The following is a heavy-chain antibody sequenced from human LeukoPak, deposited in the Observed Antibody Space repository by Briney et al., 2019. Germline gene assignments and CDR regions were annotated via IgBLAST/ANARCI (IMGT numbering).Heavy chain of an antibody. CDR2: ISGSGGST. CDR3: AKDRNWNSGGGQGDY. CDR1: GGSFSGYY. J-gene: IGHJ4*02. V-gene: IGHV3-23*01. Sequence: ETLSLTCAVYGGSFSGYYWSWIRQPPGKGLEWVSAISGSGGSTYYADSVKGRFTISRDNSKNTLYLQMNSLRAEDTAVYYCAKDRNWNSGGGQGDYWGQGTLVTVSS. D-gene: IGHD1-7*01.